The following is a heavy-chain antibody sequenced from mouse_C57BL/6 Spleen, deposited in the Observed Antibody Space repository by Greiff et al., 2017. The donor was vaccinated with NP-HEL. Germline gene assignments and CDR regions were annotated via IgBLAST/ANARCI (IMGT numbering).Heavy chain of an antibody. D-gene: IGHD4-1*01. CDR3: ARGPGTFDD. CDR1: GFTFSDYG. CDR2: ISSGSSTI. Sequence: EVQLVESGGGLVKPGGSLKLSCAASGFTFSDYGMHWVRQAPGQGLEWVAYISSGSSTIYYADTVKGRFTLTRDNAKNTLFLQMTSLRSEDTAMYYCARGPGTFDDWGKGTTLTVSS. V-gene: IGHV5-17*01. J-gene: IGHJ2*01.